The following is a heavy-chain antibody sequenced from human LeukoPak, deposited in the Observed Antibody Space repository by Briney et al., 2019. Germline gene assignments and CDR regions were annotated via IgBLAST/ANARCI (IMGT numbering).Heavy chain of an antibody. CDR2: INHSGST. Sequence: SETLSLTCAVYGGSFSGYYWSWIRQPPGKGLEWIGEINHSGSTNYNPSLKSRVTISVDTSKNQFSLKLSSVTAADTAVYYCARGRGSSGYYYDYWGQGTLVTVSS. V-gene: IGHV4-34*01. J-gene: IGHJ4*02. CDR3: ARGRGSSGYYYDY. D-gene: IGHD3-22*01. CDR1: GGSFSGYY.